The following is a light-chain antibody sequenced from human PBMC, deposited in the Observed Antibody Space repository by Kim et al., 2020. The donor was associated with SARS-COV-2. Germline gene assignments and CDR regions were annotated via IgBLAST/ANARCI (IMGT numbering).Light chain of an antibody. CDR3: QKYNSAPWT. V-gene: IGKV1-27*01. CDR2: AAS. Sequence: ASIGDRVTITSRASQDIANSLAWYQQKPGKVPQVLIYAASTLQSGVPSRFSGSGSGTEFTLTIDSLQTEDVATYYCQKYNSAPWTFGPGTKVDIK. J-gene: IGKJ1*01. CDR1: QDIANS.